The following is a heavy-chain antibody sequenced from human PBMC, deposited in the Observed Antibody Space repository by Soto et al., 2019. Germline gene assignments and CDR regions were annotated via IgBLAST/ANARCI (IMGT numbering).Heavy chain of an antibody. Sequence: QVQLVESGGGVVQPGRSLRLSCAASGFTFSSYGMHWVRQAPGKGLEWVAVIWYDGSNKYYADSVKGRFTISRDNSKSTPYLQMNSLRAQDTAVYYCARDRITMVRASYYMDVWGKGTTVTVSS. CDR3: ARDRITMVRASYYMDV. CDR2: IWYDGSNK. J-gene: IGHJ6*03. V-gene: IGHV3-33*01. CDR1: GFTFSSYG. D-gene: IGHD3-10*01.